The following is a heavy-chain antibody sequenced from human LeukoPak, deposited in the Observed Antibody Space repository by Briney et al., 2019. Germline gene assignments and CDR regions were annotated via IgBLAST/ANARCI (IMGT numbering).Heavy chain of an antibody. CDR2: INHSGST. D-gene: IGHD5-18*01. V-gene: IGHV4-34*01. Sequence: SETLSLTCAVYGGSFSGYYWSGIPQPPGKGLEWIGEINHSGSTNYHPSLKSRVTILVDTSKNQFALKLSSVTAADTAVYYCAIGRGYSDALFDYWAQGTLVSVSS. J-gene: IGHJ4*02. CDR3: AIGRGYSDALFDY. CDR1: GGSFSGYY.